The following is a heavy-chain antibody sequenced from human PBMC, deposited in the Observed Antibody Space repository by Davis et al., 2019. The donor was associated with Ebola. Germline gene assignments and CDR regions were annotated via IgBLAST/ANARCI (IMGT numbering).Heavy chain of an antibody. CDR2: ISSSSSTI. CDR3: ARERYYYDSSGYYPV. D-gene: IGHD3-22*01. Sequence: GESLKISCVASGFIFSDWEMNWVRQAPGKGLEWISYISSSSSTIYYADSVKGRFTISRDNSKNTLYLQMNSLRAEDTAVYYCARERYYYDSSGYYPVWGQGTLVTVSS. CDR1: GFIFSDWE. J-gene: IGHJ4*02. V-gene: IGHV3-48*01.